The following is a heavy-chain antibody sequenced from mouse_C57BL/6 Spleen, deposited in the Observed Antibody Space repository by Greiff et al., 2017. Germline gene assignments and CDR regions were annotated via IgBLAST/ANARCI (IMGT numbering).Heavy chain of an antibody. CDR3: ALGDYDGY. D-gene: IGHD2-4*01. J-gene: IGHJ2*01. V-gene: IGHV1-50*01. CDR2: IDPSDSYT. Sequence: VQLQQPGAELVKPGASVKLSCKASGYTFTSYWMQWVKQRPGQGLEWIGEIDPSDSYTNYNQKFKGKATLTVGTSSSTAYMQLSSLTSEDSAVYYCALGDYDGYWGQGTTLTVSS. CDR1: GYTFTSYW.